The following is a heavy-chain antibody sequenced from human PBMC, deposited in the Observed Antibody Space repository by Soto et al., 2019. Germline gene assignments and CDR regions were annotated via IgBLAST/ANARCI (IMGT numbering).Heavy chain of an antibody. D-gene: IGHD5-12*01. V-gene: IGHV4-31*03. CDR1: GGSISSGGYY. CDR3: ARIYSGYDLTFDY. Sequence: TLSHTCSVAGGSISSGGYYWSRIRQHPGKGLEWIGYIYYSGSTYYNPSLKSRVTISVDTSKNQFSLKLSSVTAADTAVYYCARIYSGYDLTFDYWGQGTLVTVSS. J-gene: IGHJ4*02. CDR2: IYYSGST.